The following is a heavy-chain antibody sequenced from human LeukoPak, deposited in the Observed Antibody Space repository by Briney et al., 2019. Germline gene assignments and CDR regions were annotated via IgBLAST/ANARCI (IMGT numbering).Heavy chain of an antibody. CDR3: ARPQDHGGNVENFNI. Sequence: GASVKVSCKASGYTFTAYYIHWVRQAPGQGLEWMGWINPNSGGTNYALKFRGRVIMTRDTSISTASMELSRLISDDTAVYYCARPQDHGGNVENFNIWGQGTMVTVSS. CDR1: GYTFTAYY. D-gene: IGHD4-23*01. CDR2: INPNSGGT. V-gene: IGHV1-2*02. J-gene: IGHJ3*02.